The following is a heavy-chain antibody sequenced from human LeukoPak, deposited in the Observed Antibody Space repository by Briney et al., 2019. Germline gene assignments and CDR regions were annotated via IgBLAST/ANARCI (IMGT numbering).Heavy chain of an antibody. D-gene: IGHD1-26*01. V-gene: IGHV4-59*01. Sequence: SETLSLTCTVSGGSIRNYYWSWIRQSPGKGLEWIGYIYYSGSTNYNPSLRSRLTISVDTSRNQFSLRLSSVTAADTALYYCARVLHSGYSDYWGQGALVTVSS. CDR2: IYYSGST. J-gene: IGHJ4*02. CDR1: GGSIRNYY. CDR3: ARVLHSGYSDY.